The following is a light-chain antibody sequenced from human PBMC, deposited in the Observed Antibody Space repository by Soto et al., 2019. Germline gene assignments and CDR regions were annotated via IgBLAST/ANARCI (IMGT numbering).Light chain of an antibody. Sequence: QSALTQPASVSGSPGQSITISCTGTNRDVGTYNLVSWYQQHPGKAPKLMIYEVSKRPSGVSNRFSGSKSGNTASLTISGLQAEDEADYYCCSYAGSSTYVFGTGTRSPS. CDR1: NRDVGTYNL. J-gene: IGLJ1*01. CDR2: EVS. CDR3: CSYAGSSTYV. V-gene: IGLV2-23*02.